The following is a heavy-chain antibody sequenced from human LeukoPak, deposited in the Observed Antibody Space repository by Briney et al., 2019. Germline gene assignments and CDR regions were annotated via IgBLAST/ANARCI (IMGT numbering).Heavy chain of an antibody. CDR2: IYYSGNT. Sequence: SETLSLTCTVSGGSISSSNYYWGWIRQPPGKGLEWIGSIYYSGNTYYNPSLKSRVTIPVDTSKNQFSLKLTSVTAADTAVYYCARVDSIYDSSGYESYYFDYWGQGALVTVSS. CDR1: GGSISSSNYY. D-gene: IGHD3-22*01. V-gene: IGHV4-39*01. J-gene: IGHJ4*02. CDR3: ARVDSIYDSSGYESYYFDY.